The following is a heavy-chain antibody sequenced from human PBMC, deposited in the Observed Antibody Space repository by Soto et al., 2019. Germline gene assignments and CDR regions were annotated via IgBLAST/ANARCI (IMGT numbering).Heavy chain of an antibody. V-gene: IGHV3-23*01. J-gene: IGHJ4*02. CDR3: AKDQSPYDSSGPHY. Sequence: PGGSLRLSCAASGFTFSSYAMSWVRQAPGKGLEWVSAISGSGGSTYYADSVKGRFTISRDNSKNTLYLQMNSLRAEDTAVYYCAKDQSPYDSSGPHYWGQGTLVTVSS. D-gene: IGHD3-22*01. CDR2: ISGSGGST. CDR1: GFTFSSYA.